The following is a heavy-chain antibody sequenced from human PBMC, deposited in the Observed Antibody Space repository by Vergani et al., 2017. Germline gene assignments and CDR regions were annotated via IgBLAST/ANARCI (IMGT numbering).Heavy chain of an antibody. D-gene: IGHD4-11*01. CDR3: ARVNTETNGHLYYYYYMDV. CDR2: TDHTGRP. V-gene: IGHV4-34*01. Sequence: QVQLQQWGGGLLKPSETLSLTCVVNGGSFTSYHWTWIRQSPGEGLEWVGDTDHTGRPDYNPSLKSRHTMSVDKSRNQFSLTLNSVTATDTAIYFCARVNTETNGHLYYYYYMDVWGQGTAVTVS. CDR1: GGSFTSYH. J-gene: IGHJ6*03.